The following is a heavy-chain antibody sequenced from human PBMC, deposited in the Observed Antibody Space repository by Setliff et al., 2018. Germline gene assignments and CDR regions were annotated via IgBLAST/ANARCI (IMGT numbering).Heavy chain of an antibody. J-gene: IGHJ4*02. V-gene: IGHV3-11*04. CDR2: ISTSGNTV. CDR1: GFTFSDYY. Sequence: GGSLRLSCAASGFTFSDYYMNWIRQAPGKGLEWVSYISTSGNTVEYVDSVKGRFTISRDNAKNLLYLEMNSLRAEDTAVYYCARDFYSYGSRSYYKTNLDYWGQGTQVTVSS. D-gene: IGHD3-10*01. CDR3: ARDFYSYGSRSYYKTNLDY.